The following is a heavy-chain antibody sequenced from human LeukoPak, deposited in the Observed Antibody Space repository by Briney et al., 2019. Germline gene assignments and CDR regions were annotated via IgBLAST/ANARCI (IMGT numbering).Heavy chain of an antibody. J-gene: IGHJ1*01. Sequence: GGSLRLSCAAPGFSFSDYYMSWIRQAPGMGLEWVSFISSSGDNILYADSVKGRFTISRDNAKNSLYLQMNSLRAEDTAVYYCARDIVAVGATEYFHHWGQGTLVTVSS. CDR1: GFSFSDYY. V-gene: IGHV3-11*01. D-gene: IGHD1-26*01. CDR2: ISSSGDNI. CDR3: ARDIVAVGATEYFHH.